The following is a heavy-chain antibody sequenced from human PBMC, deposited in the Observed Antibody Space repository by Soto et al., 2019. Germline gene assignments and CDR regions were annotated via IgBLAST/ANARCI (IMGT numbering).Heavy chain of an antibody. Sequence: SETLSLTCTVSNGSVSGYYWSWIRQPAGKGLEWIGRIYTIGSTSYNPSLKSRVSMSVDTSKNQFSLKVKSVTAADTAVYYCARDTAGYYYFDYWGQGALVTVSS. J-gene: IGHJ4*02. D-gene: IGHD2-15*01. CDR2: IYTIGST. CDR3: ARDTAGYYYFDY. V-gene: IGHV4-4*07. CDR1: NGSVSGYY.